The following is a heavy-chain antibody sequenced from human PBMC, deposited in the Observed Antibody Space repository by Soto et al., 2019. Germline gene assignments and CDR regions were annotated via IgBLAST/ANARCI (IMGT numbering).Heavy chain of an antibody. CDR3: AYEVLRYSPGGGY. CDR1: GGTFSSYT. V-gene: IGHV1-69*02. D-gene: IGHD3-9*01. Sequence: QVQLVQSGAEVKKPGSSVKVSCKASGGTFSSYTISWVRQAPGQGREWMGRIIPILGIANYAQKFQGRVTSTADKSTSTAYMELSSLRSEETAVYYCAYEVLRYSPGGGYWGQGTLVTVSS. J-gene: IGHJ4*02. CDR2: IIPILGIA.